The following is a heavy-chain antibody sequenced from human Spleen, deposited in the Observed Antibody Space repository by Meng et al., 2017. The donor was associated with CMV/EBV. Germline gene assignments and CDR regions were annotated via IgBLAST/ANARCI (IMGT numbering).Heavy chain of an antibody. J-gene: IGHJ4*02. CDR2: INPSGGST. D-gene: IGHD1-26*01. CDR1: GYTLTSYY. V-gene: IGHV1-46*01. Sequence: CKAPGYTLTSYYMHWVRQAPGQGLEWMGIINPSGGSTNYAQKFQGRVTMTRDTSTSTVYMELSSLRSEDTAVYYCAREGVGAYNFDYWGQGTLVTVSS. CDR3: AREGVGAYNFDY.